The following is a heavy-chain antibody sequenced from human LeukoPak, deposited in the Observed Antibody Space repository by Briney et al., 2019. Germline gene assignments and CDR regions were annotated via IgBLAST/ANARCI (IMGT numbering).Heavy chain of an antibody. J-gene: IGHJ6*02. CDR1: GFTFSTYA. CDR2: ISSSSGYI. V-gene: IGHV3-21*01. D-gene: IGHD3-9*01. Sequence: PGGSLRLSCAASGFTFSTYAMNWVRQAPGKGLEWVSCISSSSGYIYYADSVKGRFTISRDNAKNSLFLQMNSLRAEDTAVYYCAREANDILTGDYSDYYYYGLDVWGQGTTVTVSS. CDR3: AREANDILTGDYSDYYYYGLDV.